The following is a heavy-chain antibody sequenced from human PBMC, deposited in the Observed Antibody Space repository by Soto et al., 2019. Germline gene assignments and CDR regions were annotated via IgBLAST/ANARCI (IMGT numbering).Heavy chain of an antibody. CDR3: ARPPRDLWSGYSTYFDY. CDR1: GFPFSSYA. Sequence: GGSLRLSCEGSGFPFSSYAIHWVRQTPGKGLEWVAVISYDGSITYYSDSVKGRFTISTDTPTNTVYLQLNGLRGDDTAAYCCARPPRDLWSGYSTYFDYWGQGTLVTVSS. D-gene: IGHD3-3*01. J-gene: IGHJ4*02. V-gene: IGHV3-30-3*01. CDR2: ISYDGSIT.